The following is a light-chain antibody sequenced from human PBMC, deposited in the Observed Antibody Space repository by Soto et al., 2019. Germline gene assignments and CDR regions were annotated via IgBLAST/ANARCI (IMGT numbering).Light chain of an antibody. Sequence: EIVLTQSPGTLSLSPGERATLSCRASQSISGSYLAWYQQQPGQSPRLLIYGASSRATGIPDRFTGSGSGTHFTLTISRLEPEDFAVYYCNHYSPSSFTFGPGTKVEIE. CDR3: NHYSPSSFT. J-gene: IGKJ3*01. V-gene: IGKV3-20*01. CDR1: QSISGSY. CDR2: GAS.